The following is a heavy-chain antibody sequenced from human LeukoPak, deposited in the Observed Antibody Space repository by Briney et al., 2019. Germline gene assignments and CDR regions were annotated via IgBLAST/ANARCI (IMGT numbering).Heavy chain of an antibody. J-gene: IGHJ4*02. CDR2: INSDGSST. D-gene: IGHD3-22*01. CDR3: AKAHGWLPDYFDY. Sequence: GGSLRLSCAASGFTFSSYWMHWVRQAPGKGLVWVSRINSDGSSTSYADSVKGRFTISRDNAKNTLYLQMNSLRAEDTAVYYCAKAHGWLPDYFDYWGQGTLVTVSS. V-gene: IGHV3-74*01. CDR1: GFTFSSYW.